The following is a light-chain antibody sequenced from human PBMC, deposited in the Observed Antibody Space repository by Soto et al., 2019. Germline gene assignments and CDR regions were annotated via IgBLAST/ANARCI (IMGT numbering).Light chain of an antibody. CDR1: QGISSA. CDR3: QQFNSYPLT. J-gene: IGKJ3*01. CDR2: DAS. V-gene: IGKV1-13*02. Sequence: AIQLTQSLSSLSASVGDRVTITCRASQGISSALVWYQQQPGKAPKVLIYDASSLESGVPPRFSGSGSGTDFTLTISSLQPEDFATYYCQQFNSYPLTFGPGTKVDIK.